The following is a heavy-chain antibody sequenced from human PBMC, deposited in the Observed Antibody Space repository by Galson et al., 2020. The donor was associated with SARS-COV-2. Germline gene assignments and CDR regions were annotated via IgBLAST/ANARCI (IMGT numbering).Heavy chain of an antibody. Sequence: GESLKISCAASGFTFSDYYMSWIRQAPGKGLEWVSYISSSSRYTNYADSVKGRFTISRDNAKNSLYLQMNSLRAEDTAVYYCARDWGGSYYGNWFDPWGQGTLVTVSS. CDR1: GFTFSDYY. V-gene: IGHV3-11*06. D-gene: IGHD1-26*01. CDR2: ISSSSRYT. J-gene: IGHJ5*02. CDR3: ARDWGGSYYGNWFDP.